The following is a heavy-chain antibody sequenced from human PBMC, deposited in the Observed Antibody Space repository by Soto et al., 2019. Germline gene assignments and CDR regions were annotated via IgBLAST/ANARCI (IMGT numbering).Heavy chain of an antibody. CDR1: GYTFITSYY. V-gene: IGHV1-46*01. J-gene: IGHJ3*02. Sequence: GASVKVSCKASGYTFITSYYTHWVRQAPGQGLEWMGILKPTGTMTKYSERFQGRLTMTRDTSTSTDYMELSTLTSEDTAVYFCARDTGYDHDAFDIRGQGTMVTGS. D-gene: IGHD5-12*01. CDR2: LKPTGTMT. CDR3: ARDTGYDHDAFDI.